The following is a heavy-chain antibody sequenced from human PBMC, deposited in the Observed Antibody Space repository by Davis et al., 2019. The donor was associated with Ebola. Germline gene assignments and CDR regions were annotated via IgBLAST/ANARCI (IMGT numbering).Heavy chain of an antibody. J-gene: IGHJ4*02. D-gene: IGHD2-15*01. CDR1: GFTFSSYA. V-gene: IGHV3-15*01. CDR3: TTYCSGGSCYSRGTFDY. CDR2: IKSKTDGGTT. Sequence: PGGSLRLSCAASGFTFSSYAMSWVRQAPGKGLEWVGRIKSKTDGGTTDYAAPVKGRFTISRDDSKNTLYLQMNSLKTEDTAVYYCTTYCSGGSCYSRGTFDYWGQGTLVTVSS.